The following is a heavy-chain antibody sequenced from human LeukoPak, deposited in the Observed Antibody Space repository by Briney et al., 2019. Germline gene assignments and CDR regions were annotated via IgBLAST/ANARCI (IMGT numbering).Heavy chain of an antibody. D-gene: IGHD6-19*01. J-gene: IGHJ4*02. V-gene: IGHV3-64D*06. CDR3: VNQITGCVY. CDR2: ITTTRGST. CDR1: GVTFRSLA. Sequence: GGALRLSCSASGVTFRSLAMHWGRQAPGKGLEYVSCITTTRGSTYYAASVKPRFTISRDNSTNTLNPQMSSLRPEDTTVYYCVNQITGCVYWGQGTLVTVSS.